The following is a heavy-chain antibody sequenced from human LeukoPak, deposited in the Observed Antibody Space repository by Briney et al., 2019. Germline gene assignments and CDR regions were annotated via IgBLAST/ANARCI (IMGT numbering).Heavy chain of an antibody. CDR2: IYYSGST. J-gene: IGHJ4*02. CDR1: GYSISSSYY. D-gene: IGHD3-10*01. CDR3: ARDRPDYGSGSYRYFDY. V-gene: IGHV4-38-2*02. Sequence: PSETLSLTCTVSGYSISSSYYWGWIRQPPGKGLEWIGSIYYSGSTYYNPSLKSRVTISVDTSKNQFSLKLSSVTAADTAVYYCARDRPDYGSGSYRYFDYWGQGTLVTVSS.